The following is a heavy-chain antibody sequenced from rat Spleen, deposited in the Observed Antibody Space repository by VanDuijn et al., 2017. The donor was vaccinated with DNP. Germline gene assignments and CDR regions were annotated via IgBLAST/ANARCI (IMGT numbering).Heavy chain of an antibody. CDR1: RFTFSDYN. CDR3: AKPDY. CDR2: ISYDGSSS. Sequence: EVQLVESGGGLVQPGRSLKLSCAASRFTFSDYNMAWVRQAPKKGLEWVATISYDGSSSSYRDSVKGRFTVSRDNAKSTLYLQMDSLRSEDTATYFCAKPDYWGQGVMVTVSS. V-gene: IGHV5-7*01. J-gene: IGHJ2*01.